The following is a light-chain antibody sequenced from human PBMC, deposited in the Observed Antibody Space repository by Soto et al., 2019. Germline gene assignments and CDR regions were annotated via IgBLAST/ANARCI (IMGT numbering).Light chain of an antibody. Sequence: QSALTQPASVSGSPGQSITISCTGTSSDVGAYNYVSWYQQYPGKAPKLIIYDVTNRPSGVSNRFSGSKSGNTASLTISGPQVEDEADYYCTSYTSSNTVLFGGGTKLTVL. CDR2: DVT. V-gene: IGLV2-14*01. J-gene: IGLJ2*01. CDR1: SSDVGAYNY. CDR3: TSYTSSNTVL.